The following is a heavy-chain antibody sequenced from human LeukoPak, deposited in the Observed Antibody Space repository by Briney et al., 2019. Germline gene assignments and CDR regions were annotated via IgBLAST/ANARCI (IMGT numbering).Heavy chain of an antibody. CDR1: GYTFTAYY. V-gene: IGHV1-2*02. CDR2: INPNSGGT. D-gene: IGHD1-26*01. Sequence: ASVKVSCKASGYTFTAYYMHWVRQAPGQGLEWMGWINPNSGGTHYAQKFQGRVTVTRDTSISTADMHLSRLTSDDTAMHYCARGIISGTSYRYYYAMDVWGQGTTVTVSS. CDR3: ARGIISGTSYRYYYAMDV. J-gene: IGHJ6*02.